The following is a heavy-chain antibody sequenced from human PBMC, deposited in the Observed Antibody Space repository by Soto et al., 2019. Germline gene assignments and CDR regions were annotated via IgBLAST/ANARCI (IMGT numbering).Heavy chain of an antibody. CDR2: INTNTGNP. V-gene: IGHV7-4-1*01. CDR1: GYTFTSYA. D-gene: IGHD3-10*01. J-gene: IGHJ6*02. Sequence: GASVKVSCKASGYTFTSYAMNWVRQAPGQGLEWMGWINTNTGNPTYAQGFTGRFVFSLDTSVSTAYLQICSLKAEDTAVYYCARDRTMVRGMEADYYYYGMDVWGQGTTVTVSS. CDR3: ARDRTMVRGMEADYYYYGMDV.